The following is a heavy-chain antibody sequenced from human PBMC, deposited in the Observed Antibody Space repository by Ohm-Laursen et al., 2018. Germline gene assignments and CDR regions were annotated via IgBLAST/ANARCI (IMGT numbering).Heavy chain of an antibody. D-gene: IGHD3-22*01. V-gene: IGHV4-59*01. CDR1: GGSTSTYY. Sequence: GTLSLTCTVSGGSTSTYYWSWIRQPPGKGLEWIGYIYYSGSTNYNPSLKSRVTISVDTSKNQFSLKLSSVTAADTALYYCARIESDSGGYWYFGMDVWGQGTTATVSS. CDR2: IYYSGST. J-gene: IGHJ6*02. CDR3: ARIESDSGGYWYFGMDV.